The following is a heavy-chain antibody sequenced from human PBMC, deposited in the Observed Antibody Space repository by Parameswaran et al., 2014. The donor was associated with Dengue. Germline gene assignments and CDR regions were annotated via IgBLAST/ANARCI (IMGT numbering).Heavy chain of an antibody. J-gene: IGHJ3*02. V-gene: IGHV3-48*01. CDR3: ARDPGRYYDYVWGNSAGWDDDAFDI. Sequence: KWIRQPPGKGLEWVSYISSSSSTIYYADSVKGRFTISRDNAKNSLYLQMNSLRAEDTAVYYCARDPGRYYDYVWGNSAGWDDDAFDIWGQGTMVTVSS. D-gene: IGHD3-16*01. CDR2: ISSSSSTI.